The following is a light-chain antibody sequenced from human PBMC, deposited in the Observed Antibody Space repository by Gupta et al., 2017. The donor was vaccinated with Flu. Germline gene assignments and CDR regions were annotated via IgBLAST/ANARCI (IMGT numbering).Light chain of an antibody. CDR2: EVS. Sequence: QSALTQPASVSGSPGQSITIPCPGTSSDVGGYNYVSWYQKHPGKAPKLMIYEVSNRPSGVSNRFSGSKSGNTASLTISGLQAEDEADYYCSSYTSSSIVVFGGGTKLTVL. CDR3: SSYTSSSIVV. V-gene: IGLV2-14*01. J-gene: IGLJ2*01. CDR1: SSDVGGYNY.